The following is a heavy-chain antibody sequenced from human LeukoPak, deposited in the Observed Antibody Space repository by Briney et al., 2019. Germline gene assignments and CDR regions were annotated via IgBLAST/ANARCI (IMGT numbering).Heavy chain of an antibody. Sequence: SETLSFTCTVSGGSINSYYWSWIRQSPGKGLLWIGYIHDSGSTNYDPSLKSRVTISLATSKNQFSLRLSSVTAADTAVYYCARLNSRSYYFPMDVWGQGTTVTVSS. D-gene: IGHD2/OR15-2a*01. V-gene: IGHV4-59*12. CDR3: ARLNSRSYYFPMDV. CDR1: GGSINSYY. J-gene: IGHJ6*02. CDR2: IHDSGST.